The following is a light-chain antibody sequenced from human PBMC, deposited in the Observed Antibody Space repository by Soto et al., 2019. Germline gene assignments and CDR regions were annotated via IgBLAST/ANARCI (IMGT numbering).Light chain of an antibody. CDR3: QQYTVWPFT. J-gene: IGKJ4*01. V-gene: IGKV3-15*01. CDR1: QNINTN. Sequence: EIEMTQSPATLSLPPGEIATLSCRASQNINTNLAWYQQSPGRAPRLFIYHTSTRATGIPDRFSGSGSGTEFTLTISSVQSEDFAPYYCQQYTVWPFTFGGGTRVEIK. CDR2: HTS.